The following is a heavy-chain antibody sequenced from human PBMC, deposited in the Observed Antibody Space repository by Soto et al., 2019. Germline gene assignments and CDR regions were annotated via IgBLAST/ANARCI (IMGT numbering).Heavy chain of an antibody. CDR3: ASYDFWSGYYFRN. CDR1: GFTFSSYW. D-gene: IGHD3-3*01. Sequence: EVQLVESGGGLVQPGGSLRLSCAASGFTFSSYWMHWVRQAPGKGLVWVSRINSDGSSTSYADSVKGRFTISRDNAKNTLYLQMNSLRAEDTAVYYCASYDFWSGYYFRNWGQGTLVTVSS. J-gene: IGHJ4*02. V-gene: IGHV3-74*01. CDR2: INSDGSST.